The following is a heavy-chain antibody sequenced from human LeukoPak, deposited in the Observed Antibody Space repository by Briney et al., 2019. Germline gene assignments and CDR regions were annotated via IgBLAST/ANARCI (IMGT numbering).Heavy chain of an antibody. CDR3: ARVRLSSGYSN. V-gene: IGHV4-59*02. J-gene: IGHJ1*01. CDR2: VYNSGIT. CDR1: GASVSDYY. Sequence: SETLSLTCSVSGASVSDYYCNWIRQRPGKGQEWTGYVYNSGITNYNPSLRSRVTISVDTSKNQFSLKLNSVTAADTAVYYCARVRLSSGYSNWGQGTLVTVSS. D-gene: IGHD3-22*01.